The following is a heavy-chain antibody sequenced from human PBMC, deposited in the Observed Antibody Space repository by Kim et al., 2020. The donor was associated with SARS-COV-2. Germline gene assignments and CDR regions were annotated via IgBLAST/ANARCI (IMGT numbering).Heavy chain of an antibody. Sequence: SETLSLTCTVSGGSISSGGYYWSWIRQPVGKGLEWIGYIYNSGSTSYNPSLKSRVSISIDTSKNQFSLKLNSVTAADTAVYYCARSGFGQLVQNYWGQGT. CDR3: ARSGFGQLVQNY. J-gene: IGHJ4*02. CDR1: GGSISSGGYY. D-gene: IGHD6-6*01. CDR2: IYNSGST. V-gene: IGHV4-31*03.